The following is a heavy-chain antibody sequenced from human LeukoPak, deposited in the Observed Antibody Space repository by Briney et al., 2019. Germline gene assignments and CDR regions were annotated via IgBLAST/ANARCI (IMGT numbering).Heavy chain of an antibody. CDR3: ARERTFYQLRKYYFDY. D-gene: IGHD2-2*01. CDR1: GGTFSSYA. CDR2: IIPIFGTA. J-gene: IGHJ4*02. V-gene: IGHV1-69*13. Sequence: SVKVSCKASGGTFSSYATSWVRQAPGQGLEWMGGIIPIFGTANYAQKFQGRVTITADESTSTAYMELSSLRSEDTAVYYCARERTFYQLRKYYFDYWGQGTLVTVSS.